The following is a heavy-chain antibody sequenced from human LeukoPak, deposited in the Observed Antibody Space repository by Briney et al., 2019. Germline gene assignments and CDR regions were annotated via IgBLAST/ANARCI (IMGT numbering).Heavy chain of an antibody. D-gene: IGHD2/OR15-2a*01. V-gene: IGHV3-7*03. CDR2: IKQGGSEK. J-gene: IGHJ4*02. Sequence: LSGGSLRLSCVTSGFTFTSYWMTWVRQAPGKELEWVANIKQGGSEKYYVDSVEGRFTISRDNAKKSLYLQMNNLRVEDTAVYYCARSSYGLYAQYFDYWGQGTLVTVSS. CDR3: ARSSYGLYAQYFDY. CDR1: GFTFTSYW.